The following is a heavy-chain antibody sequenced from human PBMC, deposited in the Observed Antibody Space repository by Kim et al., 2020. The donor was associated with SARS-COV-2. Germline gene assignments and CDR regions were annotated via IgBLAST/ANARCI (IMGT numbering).Heavy chain of an antibody. CDR2: N. D-gene: IGHD6-19*01. CDR3: ARVSRIAVPDY. J-gene: IGHJ4*02. Sequence: NGYAVSVKNRITINPDPSKNQFSLQLNSVTPEDTAVYYCARVSRIAVPDYWGQGTLVTVSS. V-gene: IGHV6-1*01.